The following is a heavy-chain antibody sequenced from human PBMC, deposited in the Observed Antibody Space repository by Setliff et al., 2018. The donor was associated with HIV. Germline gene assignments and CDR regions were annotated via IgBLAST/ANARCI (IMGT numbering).Heavy chain of an antibody. CDR3: ARVALIRAFGWLPRGGFDP. Sequence: ASVKVSCKASGYTFTSYGISWVRQAPGQGLEWMGWISAYNGNTNYAQKLQGRVTMTTDTSTSTAYMELRSLRSDDTAVYYCARVALIRAFGWLPRGGFDPWGQGTLVTVSS. CDR2: ISAYNGNT. CDR1: GYTFTSYG. D-gene: IGHD3-9*01. J-gene: IGHJ5*02. V-gene: IGHV1-18*01.